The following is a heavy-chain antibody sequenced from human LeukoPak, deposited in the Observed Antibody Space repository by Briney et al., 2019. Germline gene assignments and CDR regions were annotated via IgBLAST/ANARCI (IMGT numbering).Heavy chain of an antibody. CDR2: IYYSGST. Sequence: TSETLSLTCTVSGGSISSSSYYWGWLRQPPGKGLEWIGSIYYSGSTYYNPSLKSRVTISVDTSKNQFSLKLSSVTAGDTAVYYCARHGYYGMDVWGRGTTVTVSS. CDR3: ARHGYYGMDV. V-gene: IGHV4-39*01. CDR1: GGSISSSSYY. J-gene: IGHJ6*02.